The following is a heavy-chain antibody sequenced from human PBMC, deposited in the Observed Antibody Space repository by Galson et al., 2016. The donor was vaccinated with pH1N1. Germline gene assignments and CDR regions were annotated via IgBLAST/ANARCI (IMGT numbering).Heavy chain of an antibody. CDR3: ATIAY. V-gene: IGHV1-46*01. CDR1: GYTLSSLY. CDR2: ISPSGVDA. Sequence: SVKVSCKASGYTLSSLYIHWVRQAPGHGLEWMGAISPSGVDANYAQKFQGRVTMTRDTSTSTVYMELNSLRSDDTALYYCATIAYWGQGTLVTVFS. J-gene: IGHJ4*02.